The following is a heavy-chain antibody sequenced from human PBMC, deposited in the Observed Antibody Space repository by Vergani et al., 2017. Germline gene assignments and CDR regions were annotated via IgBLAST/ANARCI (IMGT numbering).Heavy chain of an antibody. CDR1: GDSISSGVYY. Sequence: QVQLQESGPGLVKPSQTLSLTCSVSGDSISSGVYYWSWIRQPPGKGPEWIGYIFPSGNSDYNPSLKNRVSISLDKSKNQFSLWVNSVTAADTAVYFCARASLRALVGYYYYMDVWGKGKTVVVSS. D-gene: IGHD3-16*02. CDR3: ARASLRALVGYYYYMDV. J-gene: IGHJ6*03. V-gene: IGHV4-30-2*01. CDR2: IFPSGNS.